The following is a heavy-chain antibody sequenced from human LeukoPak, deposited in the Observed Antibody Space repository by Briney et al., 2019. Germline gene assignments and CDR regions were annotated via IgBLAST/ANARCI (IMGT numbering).Heavy chain of an antibody. V-gene: IGHV4-59*12. CDR1: GGSISSYY. Sequence: PSETLSLTCTVSGGSISSYYWSWIRQPPGKGLEWIGYIYYSGSTNYNPSLKSRVTMSVDTSKNQFSLKLSSVTAADTAVYYCARAWDGFLEWLLYYWGQGTLVTVSS. CDR3: ARAWDGFLEWLLYY. CDR2: IYYSGST. J-gene: IGHJ4*02. D-gene: IGHD3-3*01.